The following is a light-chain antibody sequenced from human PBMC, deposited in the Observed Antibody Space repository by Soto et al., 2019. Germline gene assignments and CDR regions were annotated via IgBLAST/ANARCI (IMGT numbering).Light chain of an antibody. CDR3: QYLNGAPTTT. CDR1: QGVSDF. J-gene: IGKJ5*01. V-gene: IGKV1-9*01. CDR2: GGY. Sequence: DIQLTQSPSILSASVGDRVTLTCRASQGVSDFLAWYQHAPGKAPNLLIYGGYTLQSGVSSRFRGSRSGPEFILTITILKPEDFATYYCQYLNGAPTTTFGQGTRLEIK.